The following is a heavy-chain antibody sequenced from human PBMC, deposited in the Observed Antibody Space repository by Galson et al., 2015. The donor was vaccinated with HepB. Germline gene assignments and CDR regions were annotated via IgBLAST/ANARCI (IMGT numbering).Heavy chain of an antibody. J-gene: IGHJ4*02. Sequence: SLRLSCAASGFTFSNAWMSWVRQAPGKGLEWVGRIKSKTDGGTTDYAAPVKGRFTISRDDSKNTLYLQMNSLNTEDTAVYYCPALPRMATIRWGQGTLVTVSS. CDR3: PALPRMATIR. D-gene: IGHD5-24*01. CDR2: IKSKTDGGTT. CDR1: GFTFSNAW. V-gene: IGHV3-15*01.